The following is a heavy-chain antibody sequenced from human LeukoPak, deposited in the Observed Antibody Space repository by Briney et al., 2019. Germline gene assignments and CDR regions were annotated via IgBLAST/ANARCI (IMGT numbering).Heavy chain of an antibody. CDR2: IYYSGST. CDR1: GGSISSYY. CDR3: ARDFRGITDC. Sequence: TSETLSLACTVSGGSISSYYWSWIRQPPGKGLEWIGYIYYSGSTNYNPSLKSRVTISVDTSKNQFSLKLSSVTAADTAVYYCARDFRGITDCWGQGTLVTVSS. V-gene: IGHV4-59*01. J-gene: IGHJ4*02. D-gene: IGHD1-14*01.